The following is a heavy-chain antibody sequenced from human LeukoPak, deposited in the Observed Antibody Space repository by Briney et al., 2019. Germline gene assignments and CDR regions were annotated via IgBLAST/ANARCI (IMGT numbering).Heavy chain of an antibody. J-gene: IGHJ4*02. Sequence: KTGGSLRLSCEASGFTFSSYNMNWVRQAPGKRLEWVSSITSSSSYVFYADSVKGRFTISRDNAKNSLYLQMNSLRAEDTAVYYCASTFGGNSDTYWGQGTLVTVSS. CDR3: ASTFGGNSDTY. CDR1: GFTFSSYN. V-gene: IGHV3-21*01. CDR2: ITSSSSYV. D-gene: IGHD4-23*01.